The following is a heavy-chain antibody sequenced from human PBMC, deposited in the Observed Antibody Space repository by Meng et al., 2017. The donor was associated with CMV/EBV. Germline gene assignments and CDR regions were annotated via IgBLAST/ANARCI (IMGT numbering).Heavy chain of an antibody. CDR2: IWYDGSNK. D-gene: IGHD3-3*01. Sequence: GESLKISCAASGFTFSSYGMHWVRQAPGKGLEWVAVIWYDGSNKYYADSVKGRFTISRDNSKNSLYLQMNSLRAEDTAVYYCAREFSDFWSGYNYFDYWGQGTLVTVSS. CDR1: GFTFSSYG. CDR3: AREFSDFWSGYNYFDY. V-gene: IGHV3-33*01. J-gene: IGHJ4*02.